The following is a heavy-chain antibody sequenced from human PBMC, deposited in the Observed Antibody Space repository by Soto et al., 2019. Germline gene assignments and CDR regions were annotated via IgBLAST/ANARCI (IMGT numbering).Heavy chain of an antibody. CDR3: ERGGGSSYHNHDFDF. V-gene: IGHV4-59*01. Sequence: HVQLQESGPGLVKPSETLSLTCTVSGASITQYYWNWIRQSPGKGLEWIVSVSSTGSTVYNPSLTSRVTVSLATSKNQFSLTLNSVTAAYTAVYHCERGGGSSYHNHDFDFWGQGTLVTVSS. CDR1: GASITQYY. J-gene: IGHJ4*02. D-gene: IGHD2-2*01. CDR2: VSSTGST.